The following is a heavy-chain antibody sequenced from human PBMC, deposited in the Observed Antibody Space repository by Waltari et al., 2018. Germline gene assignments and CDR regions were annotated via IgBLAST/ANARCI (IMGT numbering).Heavy chain of an antibody. V-gene: IGHV1-8*03. Sequence: QVQLVQSGAEVKKPGASVKVSCKASGYTFTSYDINWVRRATGKGLEWMGWMNPNSGNTGYAQKFQGRVTITRNTSISTAYMELSSLRSEDTAVYYCARSGRIAANWFDPWGQGTLVTVSS. J-gene: IGHJ5*02. D-gene: IGHD6-13*01. CDR1: GYTFTSYD. CDR2: MNPNSGNT. CDR3: ARSGRIAANWFDP.